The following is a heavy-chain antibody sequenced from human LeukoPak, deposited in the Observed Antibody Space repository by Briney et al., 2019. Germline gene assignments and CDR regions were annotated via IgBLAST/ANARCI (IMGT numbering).Heavy chain of an antibody. V-gene: IGHV4-59*01. D-gene: IGHD1-26*01. Sequence: SETLSLTCTVSGGSIRSYYWSWIRQPPGKGLEWIGYIYYSGADYNPSLESRVTISIDTSKNQFSLKLSSVTAADTAVYYCAKVRYSYFDYWGQGTLVTVSS. CDR3: AKVRYSYFDY. CDR1: GGSIRSYY. CDR2: IYYSGA. J-gene: IGHJ4*02.